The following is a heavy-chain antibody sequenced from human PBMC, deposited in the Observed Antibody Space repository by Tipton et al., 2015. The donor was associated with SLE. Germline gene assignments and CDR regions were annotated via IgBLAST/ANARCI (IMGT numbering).Heavy chain of an antibody. CDR3: ARGGLAAAGTPFDY. D-gene: IGHD6-13*01. V-gene: IGHV3-7*01. CDR2: IKQDGSEK. Sequence: SLRLSCAASGFTFSSYWMSWVRQAPGKGLEWVANIKQDGSEKYYVDSVKGRFTISRDNAKNSLYLQMNSLRAEDTAVYYCARGGLAAAGTPFDYWGQGTLVTVSS. CDR1: GFTFSSYW. J-gene: IGHJ4*02.